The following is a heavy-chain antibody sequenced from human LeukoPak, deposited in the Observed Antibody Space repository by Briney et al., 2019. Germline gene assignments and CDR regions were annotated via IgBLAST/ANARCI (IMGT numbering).Heavy chain of an antibody. CDR2: INPNSGNT. J-gene: IGHJ4*02. V-gene: IGHV1-8*01. D-gene: IGHD1-1*01. CDR3: ARTSTGTRGGYDV. CDR1: GYTFTSHD. Sequence: ASVKVSCKSSGYTFTSHDINWVRQASGQGLEWMGLINPNSGNTGFTQKFQGRVTVTRSTSISTAYMELSSLTSDDTAVYYCARTSTGTRGGYDVWGQGTLVTVSS.